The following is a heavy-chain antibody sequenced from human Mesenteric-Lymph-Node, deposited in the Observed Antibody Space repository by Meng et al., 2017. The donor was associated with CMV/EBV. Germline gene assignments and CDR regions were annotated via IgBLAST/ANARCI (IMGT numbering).Heavy chain of an antibody. CDR1: GYTFTDYY. D-gene: IGHD2-2*01. CDR2: FNPNNDAT. CDR3: ARVVPAAIYYYYYGMDV. J-gene: IGHJ6*02. Sequence: ASVKVSCKASGYTFTDYYIHWVRQAPGQGLEWMGWFNPNNDATNSAQKFQGRVTMTRDTSISTAYMELSRLRSDDTAVYYCARVVPAAIYYYYYGMDVWGQGTTVTVSS. V-gene: IGHV1-2*02.